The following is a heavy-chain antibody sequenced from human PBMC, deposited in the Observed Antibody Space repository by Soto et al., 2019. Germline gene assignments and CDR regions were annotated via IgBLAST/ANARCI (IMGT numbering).Heavy chain of an antibody. J-gene: IGHJ4*02. CDR3: ARDAYSGYDFDY. CDR2: ISSSSSHI. V-gene: IGHV3-21*01. Sequence: EVQLVESGGGLVKPGGSLRLSCAASGFTFSSYSMNWVRQAPGKGLEWVSSISSSSSHIYYADSVKGRFTISRDNAKNSLYLQMNSLRAEDTAVYYCARDAYSGYDFDYWGQGTLVTVSS. D-gene: IGHD5-12*01. CDR1: GFTFSSYS.